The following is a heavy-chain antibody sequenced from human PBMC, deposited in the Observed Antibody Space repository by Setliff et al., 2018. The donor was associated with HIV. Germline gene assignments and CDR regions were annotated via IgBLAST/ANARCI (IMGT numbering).Heavy chain of an antibody. CDR1: GYTLSDYG. V-gene: IGHV1-18*01. J-gene: IGHJ4*02. D-gene: IGHD4-17*01. Sequence: ASVKVSCKASGYTLSDYGMTWVRQAPGQGLEWMAWISAYSGNRKFAQKFQGRVTVTRDTSTSTAYMELTSLRSDDTAVYYCARTMDYGDYEPLDYWGQGTLVTVLL. CDR2: ISAYSGNR. CDR3: ARTMDYGDYEPLDY.